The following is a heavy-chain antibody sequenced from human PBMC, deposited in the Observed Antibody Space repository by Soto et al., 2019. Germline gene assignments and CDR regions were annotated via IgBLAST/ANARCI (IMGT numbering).Heavy chain of an antibody. CDR2: IPQEGVDG. CDR1: GFTFSMYS. Sequence: PGWSLRLSCEVSGFTFSMYSMSWVRQSPGKGLEWVAKIPQEGVDGHYADSVKGRFTISRDNGKNSLYLQLNNLRAEDTAVYYCARDHLILPAHDFFYGSDVWGRGATVTVSS. V-gene: IGHV3-7*03. J-gene: IGHJ6*02. D-gene: IGHD2-21*02. CDR3: ARDHLILPAHDFFYGSDV.